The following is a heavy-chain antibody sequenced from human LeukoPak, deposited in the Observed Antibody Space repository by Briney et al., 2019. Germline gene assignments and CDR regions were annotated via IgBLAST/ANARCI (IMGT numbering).Heavy chain of an antibody. V-gene: IGHV1-8*01. Sequence: GASVKVSCKASGHTFHSHDHNWVRQATGLGLEWLGWMSPKSGNTGYAQKFQGRVTMTRDTSISTAYMELSSLRFDDTAVYFCTRENDCADGIYYEDWGQGTLVTVSS. CDR3: TRENDCADGIYYED. CDR1: GHTFHSHD. CDR2: MSPKSGNT. D-gene: IGHD2-8*01. J-gene: IGHJ4*02.